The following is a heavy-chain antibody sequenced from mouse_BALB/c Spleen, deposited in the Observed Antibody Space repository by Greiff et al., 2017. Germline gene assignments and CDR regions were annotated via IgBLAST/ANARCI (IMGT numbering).Heavy chain of an antibody. V-gene: IGHV1S81*02. J-gene: IGHJ2*01. D-gene: IGHD2-4*01. CDR3: AHYDYDGGDY. CDR2: INPSNGRT. Sequence: VQLQQPGAELVKPGASVKLSCKASGYTFTSYWMHWVKQRPGQGLEWIGEINPSNGRTNYNEKFKSKATLTVDKSSSTAYMQLSSLTSEDSAVYYCAHYDYDGGDYWGQGTTLTLSS. CDR1: GYTFTSYW.